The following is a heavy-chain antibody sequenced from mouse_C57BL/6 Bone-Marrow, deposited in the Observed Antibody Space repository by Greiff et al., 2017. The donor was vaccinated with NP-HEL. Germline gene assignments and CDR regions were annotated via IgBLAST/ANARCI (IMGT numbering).Heavy chain of an antibody. CDR1: GYSITSGYY. J-gene: IGHJ3*01. CDR2: ISYDGSD. V-gene: IGHV3-6*01. CDR3: ARRTGDDSWFAY. D-gene: IGHD2-13*01. Sequence: ESGPGLVKPSQSLSLTCSVTGYSITSGYYWNWIRQFPGNKLEWMGYISYDGSDNYNPSPKNRISITRDTSKNQFFLKFDSVTTEDTATDYCARRTGDDSWFAYWGQGTLVTGSA.